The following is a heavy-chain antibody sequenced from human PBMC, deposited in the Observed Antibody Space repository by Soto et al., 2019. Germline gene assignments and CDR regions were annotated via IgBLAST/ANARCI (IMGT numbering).Heavy chain of an antibody. Sequence: PSETLSLTCAVYGGSFSDYYWTWIRQPPGKGLEWIGEMNHSGSTNYNPSLKSRITTSVDTSKNQFSLKLSSVTAADTAVYYCVRGLYYDFWSGYQDNGMDVWSQGTPVTVSS. CDR2: MNHSGST. J-gene: IGHJ6*02. CDR1: GGSFSDYY. CDR3: VRGLYYDFWSGYQDNGMDV. V-gene: IGHV4-34*01. D-gene: IGHD3-3*01.